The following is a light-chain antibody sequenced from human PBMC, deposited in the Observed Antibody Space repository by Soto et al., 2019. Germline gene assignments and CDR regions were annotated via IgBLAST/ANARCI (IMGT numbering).Light chain of an antibody. CDR1: QSMTTW. Sequence: DIQMTQAPSTLSASVGDRVVITCRASQSMTTWLAWYQQKPAKAPRLLIYDASSLESGVPSRFSGSGSGTEFTLTISSLQPDDFATYYCQQYNDYWTFGQGTKVDIK. J-gene: IGKJ1*01. CDR3: QQYNDYWT. CDR2: DAS. V-gene: IGKV1-5*01.